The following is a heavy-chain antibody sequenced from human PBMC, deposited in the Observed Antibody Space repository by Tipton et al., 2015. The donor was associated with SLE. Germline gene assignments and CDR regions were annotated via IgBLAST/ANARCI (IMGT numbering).Heavy chain of an antibody. D-gene: IGHD6-19*01. CDR3: ARSSSGWFYYFDY. CDR1: GFTFSSYG. V-gene: IGHV3-48*01. CDR2: ISSSSSTI. J-gene: IGHJ4*02. Sequence: SLRLSCAASGFTFSSYGMHWVRQAPGKGLEWVSYISSSSSTIYYADSVKGRFTISRDNAKNSLYLQMNSLRAEDTAVYYCARSSSGWFYYFDYWGQGTLVTVSS.